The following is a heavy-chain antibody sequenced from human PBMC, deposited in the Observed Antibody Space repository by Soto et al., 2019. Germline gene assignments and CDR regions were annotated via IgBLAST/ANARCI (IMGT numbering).Heavy chain of an antibody. J-gene: IGHJ4*02. CDR1: GVSISSGNW. CDR3: ARLVYDTRLNYMYFAF. Sequence: PSETLSLTCAVSGVSISSGNWWTWVRQTPQRGLECIGEIFHDGTANYYPSFERRVAISVDTSKNQFSLKLTSVTAADTAIYFCARLVYDTRLNYMYFAFWGQGALVTVSS. D-gene: IGHD2-8*01. V-gene: IGHV4-4*02. CDR2: IFHDGTA.